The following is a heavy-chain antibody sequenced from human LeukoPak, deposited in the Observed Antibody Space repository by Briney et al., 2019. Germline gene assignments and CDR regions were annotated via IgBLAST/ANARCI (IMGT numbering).Heavy chain of an antibody. CDR2: ISSSSSYI. CDR1: GFTFSSYS. D-gene: IGHD3-9*01. J-gene: IGHJ3*02. Sequence: PGGSLRLSCAASGFTFSSYSMNWVRQAPGKGLEWVSSISSSSSYIYYADSVKGRFTISRDNAKNSLYLQMNSLRAEDTALYYCARDGGYDILTGDPRGAFDIWGQGTMVTVSS. V-gene: IGHV3-21*04. CDR3: ARDGGYDILTGDPRGAFDI.